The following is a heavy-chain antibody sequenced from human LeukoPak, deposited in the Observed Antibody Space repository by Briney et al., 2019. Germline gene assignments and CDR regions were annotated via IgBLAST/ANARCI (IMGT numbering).Heavy chain of an antibody. J-gene: IGHJ6*02. CDR1: GFALSSHW. V-gene: IGHV3-7*03. CDR3: ARNNGMDA. Sequence: GGSLRLSCAASGFALSSHWMTWVRQVPRRGPEWVANVNRDGSETYYLDSVKGRFTISKDNAKNSLYLQMNSLRAEDTALYHCARNNGMDAWGQGTTVIVSS. CDR2: VNRDGSET.